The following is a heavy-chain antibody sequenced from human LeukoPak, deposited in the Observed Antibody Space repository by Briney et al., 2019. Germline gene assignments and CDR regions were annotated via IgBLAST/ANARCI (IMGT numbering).Heavy chain of an antibody. CDR2: ISDSGST. J-gene: IGHJ4*02. Sequence: SETLSLTCAVPGGSVSSGSYHWSWIRQPPGKALEWIGDISDSGSTNYNPSLKGRVTISVDTSKNQFSLKLNSVTAADTAVYYCARPFPSPLSSGLFEYWGQGTLVTVSS. CDR3: ARPFPSPLSSGLFEY. D-gene: IGHD6-19*01. CDR1: GGSVSSGSYH. V-gene: IGHV4-61*01.